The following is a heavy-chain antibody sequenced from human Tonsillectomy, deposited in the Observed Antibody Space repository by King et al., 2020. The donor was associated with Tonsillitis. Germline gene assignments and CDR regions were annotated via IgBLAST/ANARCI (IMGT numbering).Heavy chain of an antibody. V-gene: IGHV3-30*01. Sequence: VQLVESGGGVVQPGRSLRLSCAASGFTFSSXAMHWVRQAPGKGLEWVAVISYDGSNKYYADSVKGRFTISRDNSKNTLYLQMNSRRAEDTAVYYCASVSSGWYFGDFWGQGTLVTVSS. D-gene: IGHD6-19*01. CDR2: ISYDGSNK. J-gene: IGHJ4*02. CDR1: GFTFSSXA. CDR3: ASVSSGWYFGDF.